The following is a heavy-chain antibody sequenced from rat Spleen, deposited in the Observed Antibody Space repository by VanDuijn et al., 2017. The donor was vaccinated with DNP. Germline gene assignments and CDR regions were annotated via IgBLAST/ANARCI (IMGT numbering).Heavy chain of an antibody. CDR2: INTDGSSA. D-gene: IGHD1-4*01. Sequence: EVQLVESDGGLMQPGRSLKLSCAASGFAFSGYYMAWVRQAPTKGLEWVATINTDGSSAYTRDSVRGRFPISRDNAKSTLYLQMDSLRSEDTATYYCAGRPPPTRGPFDYWGPGVMVTVSS. J-gene: IGHJ2*01. CDR1: GFAFSGYY. V-gene: IGHV5-29*01. CDR3: AGRPPPTRGPFDY.